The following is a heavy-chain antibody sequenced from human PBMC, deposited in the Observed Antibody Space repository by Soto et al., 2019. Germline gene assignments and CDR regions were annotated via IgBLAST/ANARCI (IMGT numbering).Heavy chain of an antibody. Sequence: SETLSLTSSASWGSVSSVRYFWGWIRQPPGKGLEWIAYIYNNGNTNYNPSLKSRATISVDTSKNQCSLKLTSVTAADSAVYFCARTVMPVGNLAAFDHWGQGVLVTVSS. J-gene: IGHJ4*02. V-gene: IGHV4-61*01. D-gene: IGHD7-27*01. CDR1: WGSVSSVRYF. CDR2: IYNNGNT. CDR3: ARTVMPVGNLAAFDH.